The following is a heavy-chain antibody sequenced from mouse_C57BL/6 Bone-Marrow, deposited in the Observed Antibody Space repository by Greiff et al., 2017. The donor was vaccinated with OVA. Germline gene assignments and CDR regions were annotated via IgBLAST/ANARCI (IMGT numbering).Heavy chain of an antibody. D-gene: IGHD2-3*01. J-gene: IGHJ2*01. Sequence: EVKVEESGGGLVQPGGSLSLSCAASGFTFTDYYMSWVRQPPGKALEWLGFIRNKANGYTTEYSASVKGRFTISRDNSQSILYLQMNALRAEDSATYYCARYLYDGYYDYFDYWGQGTTLTVSS. CDR1: GFTFTDYY. CDR2: IRNKANGYTT. CDR3: ARYLYDGYYDYFDY. V-gene: IGHV7-3*01.